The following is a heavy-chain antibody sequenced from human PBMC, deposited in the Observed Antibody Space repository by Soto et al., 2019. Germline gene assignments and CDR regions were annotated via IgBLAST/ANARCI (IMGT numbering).Heavy chain of an antibody. CDR1: GGSINGYY. J-gene: IGHJ3*02. CDR2: IYSSGTT. V-gene: IGHV4-59*01. CDR3: SRGPSMVYTLPTPNDAFDM. D-gene: IGHD2-8*01. Sequence: PSENLSLTSPVYGGSINGYYWSWVRHPPGEGLEWIAHIYSSGTTNHNPSLKSRVTVSVDTPKNQFSLKLRSVTAADTAVYYCSRGPSMVYTLPTPNDAFDMWGQATLVTVSS.